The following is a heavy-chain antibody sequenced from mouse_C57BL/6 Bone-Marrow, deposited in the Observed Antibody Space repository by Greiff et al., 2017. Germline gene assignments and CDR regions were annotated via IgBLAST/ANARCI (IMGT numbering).Heavy chain of an antibody. V-gene: IGHV1-69*01. J-gene: IGHJ2*01. CDR2: IDPSDSYT. CDR3: ARYYGSSLYYLDY. D-gene: IGHD1-1*01. CDR1: GYTFTSYW. Sequence: VKLQQPGAELVMPGASVKLSCKASGYTFTSYWMHWVKQRPGQGLEWIGEIDPSDSYTNYNQKFKGKSTLTVDKSSSTAYMQLSSLTSEDSAVYYCARYYGSSLYYLDYWGQGTTLTVSS.